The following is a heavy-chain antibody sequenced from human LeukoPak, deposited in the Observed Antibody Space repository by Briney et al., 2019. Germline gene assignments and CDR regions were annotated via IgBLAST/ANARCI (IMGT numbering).Heavy chain of an antibody. CDR1: GFTFDDYT. CDR3: AGDDGSGSSYPEPPVDY. Sequence: PGGSLRLSCAASGFTFDDYTMHWVRQAPGKGLEWVSLISWDGGSTYYADSVKGRFTISRDNSKNTLYLQMNSLRAEDTAVYYCAGDDGSGSSYPEPPVDYWGQGTLVTVSS. J-gene: IGHJ4*02. D-gene: IGHD3-10*01. CDR2: ISWDGGST. V-gene: IGHV3-43*01.